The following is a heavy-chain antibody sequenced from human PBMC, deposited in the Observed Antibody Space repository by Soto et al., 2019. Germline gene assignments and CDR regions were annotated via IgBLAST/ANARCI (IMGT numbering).Heavy chain of an antibody. D-gene: IGHD1-7*01. Sequence: GGSLILSCAASGFTFSNYWMHWVRQAPGKGLVWVSRIKSDGISTNYADSVKGRFTISRDNAKNTLYLQMNSLRAEDTAVYYCARDNWNSFWGQGTLVTVSS. CDR2: IKSDGIST. J-gene: IGHJ4*02. CDR1: GFTFSNYW. CDR3: ARDNWNSF. V-gene: IGHV3-74*01.